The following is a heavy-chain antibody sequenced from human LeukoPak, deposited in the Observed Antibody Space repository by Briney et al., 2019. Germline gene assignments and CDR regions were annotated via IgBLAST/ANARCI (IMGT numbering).Heavy chain of an antibody. CDR1: GGAISSGNYY. J-gene: IGHJ4*02. V-gene: IGHV4-61*02. D-gene: IGHD6-6*01. CDR2: IYTSGST. Sequence: SQTLSLTCTVSGGAISSGNYYWSWIRQPPGKGLEWIGRIYTSGSTNYNPSLKSRVTISVDTSEDQFSLNPSSVIAADTAVYYCARNIPARPQDYWGQGTLVTVSS. CDR3: ARNIPARPQDY.